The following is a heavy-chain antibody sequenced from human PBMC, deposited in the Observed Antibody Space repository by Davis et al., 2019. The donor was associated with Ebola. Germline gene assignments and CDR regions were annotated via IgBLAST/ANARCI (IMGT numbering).Heavy chain of an antibody. J-gene: IGHJ3*02. CDR3: ARKFDSFDI. Sequence: GESLKISCKVSGYGFTSYWIGWVRQMPGKGLEWMGIIYPDDFDTRYSPSFQGQVTISVDKSISTAYLQWSSLKASDTAMYYCARKFDSFDIWGRGTMVTVSS. V-gene: IGHV5-51*01. CDR1: GYGFTSYW. CDR2: IYPDDFDT.